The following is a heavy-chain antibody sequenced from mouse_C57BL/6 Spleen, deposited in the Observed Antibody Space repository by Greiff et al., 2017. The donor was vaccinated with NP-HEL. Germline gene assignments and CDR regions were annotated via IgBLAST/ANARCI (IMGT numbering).Heavy chain of an antibody. Sequence: VHVKQSGPVLVKPGASVKMSCKASGYTFTDYYMNWVKQSHGKSLEWIGVINPYNGGTSYNQKFKGKATLTVDKSSSTAYMELNSLTSEDSAVYYCASLITTVHDWYFDVWGTGTTVTVSS. D-gene: IGHD1-1*01. CDR2: INPYNGGT. CDR3: ASLITTVHDWYFDV. J-gene: IGHJ1*03. CDR1: GYTFTDYY. V-gene: IGHV1-19*01.